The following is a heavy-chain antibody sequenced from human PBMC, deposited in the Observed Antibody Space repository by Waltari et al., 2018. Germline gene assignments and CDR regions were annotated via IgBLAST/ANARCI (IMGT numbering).Heavy chain of an antibody. J-gene: IGHJ4*02. V-gene: IGHV1-69*14. Sequence: QVQLVQSGAEVKKPGSSVKVSCKASGGTFSSYAISWVRQAPGQGLEWMGGIIPIFGTANYAQKFQGRVTITADKSTSTAYMELSSLRSEDTVVYYCASFPDYGGNSDFDYWGQGTLVTVSS. CDR2: IIPIFGTA. CDR1: GGTFSSYA. D-gene: IGHD4-17*01. CDR3: ASFPDYGGNSDFDY.